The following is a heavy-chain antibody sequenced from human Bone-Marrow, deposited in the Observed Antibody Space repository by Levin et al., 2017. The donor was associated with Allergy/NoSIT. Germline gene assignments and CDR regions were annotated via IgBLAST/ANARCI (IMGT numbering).Heavy chain of an antibody. CDR1: GFTFGDYG. V-gene: IGHV3-23*01. CDR2: ISASDDST. D-gene: IGHD3/OR15-3a*01. CDR3: AKVRRGLDAFDI. Sequence: GGSLRLSCAASGFTFGDYGFSWVRQAPGKGLEWVSSISASDDSTYYTDSVKGRLTISRDNSKNTIYLQMNSLRAEDTAVYYCAKVRRGLDAFDIWGQGTMVTVSS. J-gene: IGHJ3*02.